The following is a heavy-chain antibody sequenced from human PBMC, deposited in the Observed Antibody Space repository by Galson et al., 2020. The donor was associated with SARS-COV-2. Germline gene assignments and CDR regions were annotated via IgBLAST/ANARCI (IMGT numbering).Heavy chain of an antibody. V-gene: IGHV1-3*01. CDR2: INAGNGNT. Sequence: ASVKVSCKASGYTFSMFGMHWVRQDPGQRLEWMGWINAGNGNTKYSQKFQGRVTITRDTSARTAYMELRGLTSEDTAVYFCARDQYYHGRSGYYFYYFDYWGQGTLVTVSS. J-gene: IGHJ4*02. CDR1: GYTFSMFG. D-gene: IGHD3-22*01. CDR3: ARDQYYHGRSGYYFYYFDY.